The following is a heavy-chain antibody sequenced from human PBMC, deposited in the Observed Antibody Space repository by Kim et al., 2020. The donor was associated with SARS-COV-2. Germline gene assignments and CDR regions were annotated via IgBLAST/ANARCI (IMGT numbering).Heavy chain of an antibody. CDR2: IYYSVST. D-gene: IGHD3-3*01. CDR3: ARGSCTTIFGVCIIGHFDD. CDR1: GGSISSGGYY. Sequence: SETLSLTCTVSGGSISSGGYYWSWIRQHPGQGLEWIGYIYYSVSTYYNPSLKSRVTISVDTSKNQFSLKLSSVAAADTSVYYCARGSCTTIFGVCIIGHFDDWGQGTLVTVSS. J-gene: IGHJ4*02. V-gene: IGHV4-31*03.